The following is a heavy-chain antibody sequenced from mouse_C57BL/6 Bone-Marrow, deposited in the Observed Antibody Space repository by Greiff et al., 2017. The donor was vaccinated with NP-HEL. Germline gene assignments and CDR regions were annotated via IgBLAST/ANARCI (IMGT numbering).Heavy chain of an antibody. V-gene: IGHV1-15*01. CDR2: IDPETGGT. D-gene: IGHD3-1*01. CDR1: GYTFTDYE. CDR3: TRKGLSHY. Sequence: VQLQESGAELVRPGASVTLSCKASGYTFTDYEMHWVKQTPVHGLEWIGAIDPETGGTAYNQKFKGKAILTADKSSSTAYMELRSLTSEDSAVYYCTRKGLSHYWGQGTTLTVSS. J-gene: IGHJ2*01.